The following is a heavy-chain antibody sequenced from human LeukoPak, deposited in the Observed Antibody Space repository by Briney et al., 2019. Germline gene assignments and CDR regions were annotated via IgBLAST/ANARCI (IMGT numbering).Heavy chain of an antibody. CDR1: GFTFSSYA. CDR3: AKEMFCSSTSCYRFPTGDY. D-gene: IGHD2-2*02. Sequence: GSLRLSCAASGFTFSSYAMSWVRQAPGKGLEWVSAMSGSGGSTYYADSVKGRFTISRDNSKNTLYLQMNSLRAEDTAVYYCAKEMFCSSTSCYRFPTGDYWGQGTLVTVSS. CDR2: MSGSGGST. J-gene: IGHJ4*02. V-gene: IGHV3-23*01.